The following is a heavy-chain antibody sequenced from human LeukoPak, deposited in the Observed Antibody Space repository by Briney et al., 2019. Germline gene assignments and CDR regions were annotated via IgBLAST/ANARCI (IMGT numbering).Heavy chain of an antibody. CDR1: GGSISSYY. D-gene: IGHD3-9*01. CDR2: VYYSGST. J-gene: IGHJ4*02. V-gene: IGHV4-59*01. CDR3: ARGQDLRGSPTIYPFDY. Sequence: PSETLSLTCTVSGGSISSYYWSWIRQPPGKGLEWIGCVYYSGSTYYNPSLKSRVTISVDTSKKQFSLKLTSVTTADTAVYYCARGQDLRGSPTIYPFDYWGQGTLVTVSS.